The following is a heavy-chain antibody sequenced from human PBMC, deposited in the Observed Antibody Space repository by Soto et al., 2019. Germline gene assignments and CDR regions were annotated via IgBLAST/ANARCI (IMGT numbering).Heavy chain of an antibody. V-gene: IGHV3-21*01. CDR3: AYGSGSYSFPGPFDY. Sequence: PGGSLRLSCAASGFTFSSYSMNWVRQAPGKGLEWVSSISSSSSYIYYADSVKGRFTISRDNAKNSLYLQMNSLRAEDTAVYYCAYGSGSYSFPGPFDYWGQGTLVTVSS. CDR2: ISSSSSYI. D-gene: IGHD3-10*01. CDR1: GFTFSSYS. J-gene: IGHJ4*02.